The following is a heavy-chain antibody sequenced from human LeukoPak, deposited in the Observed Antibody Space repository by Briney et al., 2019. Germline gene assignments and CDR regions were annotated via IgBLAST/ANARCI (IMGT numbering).Heavy chain of an antibody. J-gene: IGHJ4*02. CDR1: GGSISSYY. CDR3: ARGGDSSGYYYPVFDY. D-gene: IGHD3-22*01. CDR2: IYYSGST. V-gene: IGHV4-59*01. Sequence: ETLSLTCTVSGGSISSYYWSWIRQPPGKGLEWIGYIYYSGSTNYNPSLKSRVTTSVDTSKNQFSLKLSSVTAADTAVYYCARGGDSSGYYYPVFDYWGQGTLVTVSS.